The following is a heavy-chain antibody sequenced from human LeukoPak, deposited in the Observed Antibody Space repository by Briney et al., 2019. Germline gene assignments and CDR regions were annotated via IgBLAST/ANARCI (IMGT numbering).Heavy chain of an antibody. V-gene: IGHV1-58*01. CDR2: IVVGSGNT. D-gene: IGHD2-15*01. J-gene: IGHJ6*04. Sequence: RASVKVSCKASGFTFTSSAVQWVRQARGQRLEWIGWIVVGSGNTNYAQKFQERATITRDMSTSTAYMELSSLRSEDTAVYYCAAPGGYCSGGSCPQDYYYYGMDVWGKGTTVTVSS. CDR3: AAPGGYCSGGSCPQDYYYYGMDV. CDR1: GFTFTSSA.